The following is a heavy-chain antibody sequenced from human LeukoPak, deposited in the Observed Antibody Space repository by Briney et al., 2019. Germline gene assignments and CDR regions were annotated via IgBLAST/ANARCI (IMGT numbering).Heavy chain of an antibody. D-gene: IGHD2-15*01. Sequence: SETLSLTCTVSGGSITSGSYYWSWIRQPAGKELEWIGRIYTSGSTNYNPSLKSRVTISVDTSKNQFSLKLSSVTAADTAVYYCARDYSNWFDPWGQGTLVTVSS. V-gene: IGHV4-61*02. CDR2: IYTSGST. J-gene: IGHJ5*02. CDR3: ARDYSNWFDP. CDR1: GGSITSGSYY.